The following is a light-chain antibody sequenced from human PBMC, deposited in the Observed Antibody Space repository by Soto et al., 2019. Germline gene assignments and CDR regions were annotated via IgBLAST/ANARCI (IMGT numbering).Light chain of an antibody. J-gene: IGLJ2*01. CDR3: CSYRGRHVV. CDR1: SSDVGGYNY. CDR2: DVS. V-gene: IGLV2-11*01. Sequence: QSALTQPRSVSGSPGQSVTISCTGTSSDVGGYNYVSWYQQHPGKAPKLMIYDVSKRPSGVPDRFSGSKSGNTASLTISGVQAEDEDEYCCCSYRGRHVVFGGGTKLTVL.